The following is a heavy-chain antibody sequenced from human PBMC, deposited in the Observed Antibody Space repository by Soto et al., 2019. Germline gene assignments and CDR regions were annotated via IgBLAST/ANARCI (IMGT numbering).Heavy chain of an antibody. CDR1: SFRFSDYE. J-gene: IGHJ4*02. CDR2: ISYSGSMI. D-gene: IGHD6-19*01. Sequence: EVQLVESGGGLVQPGGSLRLSCAASSFRFSDYEMNWVRQAPGKGLEWISYISYSGSMIYYADSVQGRFTISRDNTKNSVYLQMNSLRAEDTALYYCVREMGSSNWESHWGQGTLVTVSS. V-gene: IGHV3-48*03. CDR3: VREMGSSNWESH.